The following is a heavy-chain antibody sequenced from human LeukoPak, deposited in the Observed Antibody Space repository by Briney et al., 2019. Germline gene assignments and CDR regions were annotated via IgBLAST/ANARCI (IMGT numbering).Heavy chain of an antibody. D-gene: IGHD1-1*01. J-gene: IGHJ4*02. CDR3: ARGQLPDY. CDR1: GGSLISTTYY. Sequence: PSETLSLTCAVSGGSLISTTYYWGWIRQPPGKGLEWIGSIYYSGSTYYNPSLKSRVTVSVNMSKNQFSLQLSSVTAADTAVYYCARGQLPDYWGQGTLVTVSS. CDR2: IYYSGST. V-gene: IGHV4-39*07.